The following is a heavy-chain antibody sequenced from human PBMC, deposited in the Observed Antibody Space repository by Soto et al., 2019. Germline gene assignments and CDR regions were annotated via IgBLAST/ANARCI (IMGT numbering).Heavy chain of an antibody. CDR2: IIPIFGTA. J-gene: IGHJ4*02. D-gene: IGHD3-22*01. CDR3: ARKTYYYDSSGYYSGYYFDY. V-gene: IGHV1-69*12. Sequence: QVQLVQSGAEVKKPGSSVKVSCKASGGTFSSYAISWVRQAPGQGLEWMGGIIPIFGTANYAQKFQGRVTITADESTSTAYMELSSLRSEDTAVYYCARKTYYYDSSGYYSGYYFDYWGQGTLVTVSS. CDR1: GGTFSSYA.